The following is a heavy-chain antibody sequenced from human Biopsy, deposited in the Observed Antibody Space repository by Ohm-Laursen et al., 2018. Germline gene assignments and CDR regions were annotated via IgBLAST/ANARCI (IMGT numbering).Heavy chain of an antibody. J-gene: IGHJ4*02. V-gene: IGHV1-46*01. CDR2: INPSGSTT. CDR3: ARNTGWYGDLYYFDY. Sequence: ASVTASCKASGYSFTSYYMHWGRQAPGQGLEWMGLINPSGSTTSYPQIFQGRVTMTRDTSKSTVYMELSSLRSADTTVYFCARNTGWYGDLYYFDYWGQGTLVTVSS. D-gene: IGHD6-19*01. CDR1: GYSFTSYY.